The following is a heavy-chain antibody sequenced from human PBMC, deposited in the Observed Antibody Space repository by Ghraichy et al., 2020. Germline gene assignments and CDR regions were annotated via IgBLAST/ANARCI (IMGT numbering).Heavy chain of an antibody. J-gene: IGHJ4*02. Sequence: SETLSLTCTVSGGSISSYYWSWIRQPPGKGLEWIGYIYYSGSTNYNPSLKSRVTISVDTSKNQFSLKLSSVTAADTAVYYCARETAVAGSFDYWGQGTLVTVSS. CDR2: IYYSGST. CDR3: ARETAVAGSFDY. CDR1: GGSISSYY. D-gene: IGHD6-19*01. V-gene: IGHV4-59*01.